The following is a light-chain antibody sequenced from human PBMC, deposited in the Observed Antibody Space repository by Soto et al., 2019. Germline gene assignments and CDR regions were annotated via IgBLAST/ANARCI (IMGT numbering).Light chain of an antibody. Sequence: EIVLTQSPATLSLSPGARATLSCRASQSVNSSLAWYQQKPGQAPRLLFHAASNRPPGIPARFSGSGSGTDFTLTFSSLEPEDFAVYCCQQRTNWPTYPTCRGGTKVELK. V-gene: IGKV3-11*01. CDR1: QSVNSS. CDR3: QQRTNWPTYPT. CDR2: AAS. J-gene: IGKJ4*01.